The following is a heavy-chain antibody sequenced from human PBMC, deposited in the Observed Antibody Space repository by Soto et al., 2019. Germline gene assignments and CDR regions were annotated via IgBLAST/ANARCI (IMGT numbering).Heavy chain of an antibody. CDR1: GFTFSSYG. V-gene: IGHV3-33*01. D-gene: IGHD6-13*01. Sequence: QVQLVESGGGVVQPGRSLRLSCAASGFTFSSYGMHWVRQAPGKGLEWVAVIWYDGSNKYYADSVKGRFTISRDNSKNTLYLQMNSLRAEDTAVYYCARSEIAAAGTGELDYWGQGTLVTVSS. CDR3: ARSEIAAAGTGELDY. CDR2: IWYDGSNK. J-gene: IGHJ4*02.